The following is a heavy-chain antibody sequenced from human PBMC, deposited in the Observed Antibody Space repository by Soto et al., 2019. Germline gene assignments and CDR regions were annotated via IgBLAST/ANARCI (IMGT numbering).Heavy chain of an antibody. Sequence: QVQLVQSGAEVKKPRSSVKVSCKASGGTFSSYTISWVRQAPGQGLEWMGRIIPILGIANYAQKFQGRVTITADKSTSTAYMELSSLRSEDSAVYYCARQDYGDYYFDYWGQGTLVTVSS. CDR2: IIPILGIA. CDR3: ARQDYGDYYFDY. D-gene: IGHD4-17*01. J-gene: IGHJ4*02. CDR1: GGTFSSYT. V-gene: IGHV1-69*02.